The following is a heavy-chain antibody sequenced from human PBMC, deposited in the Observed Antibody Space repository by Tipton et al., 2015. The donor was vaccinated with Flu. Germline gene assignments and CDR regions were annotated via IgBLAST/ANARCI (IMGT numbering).Heavy chain of an antibody. D-gene: IGHD6-13*01. CDR2: ISTSGST. Sequence: TLSLTCTVSGGSISTSYWSWIRQPAGKGLEWIGRISTSGSTNYNASLESRVTLSRDTSKNHISLRLTSATAADTAVYYCARGGGIAAGGYGIDGWGQGTAVTASS. CDR1: GGSISTSY. V-gene: IGHV4-4*07. J-gene: IGHJ6*01. CDR3: ARGGGIAAGGYGIDG.